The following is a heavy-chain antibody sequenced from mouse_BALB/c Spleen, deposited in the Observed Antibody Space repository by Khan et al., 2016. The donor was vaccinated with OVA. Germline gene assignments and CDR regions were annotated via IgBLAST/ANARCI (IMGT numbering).Heavy chain of an antibody. J-gene: IGHJ4*01. Sequence: QVQLKQSGPGLVAPSQSLSITCTVSGFSLTSYGVHWVRQPPGKGLEWLVVIWSDRSTNYNSVLKSRLSISKDNSKSQVFLKMNSLQTDDTAIYYCARWFDGYSSLYAMDYWGQGTSVTVSS. V-gene: IGHV2-6*02. CDR3: ARWFDGYSSLYAMDY. D-gene: IGHD2-3*01. CDR1: GFSLTSYG. CDR2: IWSDRST.